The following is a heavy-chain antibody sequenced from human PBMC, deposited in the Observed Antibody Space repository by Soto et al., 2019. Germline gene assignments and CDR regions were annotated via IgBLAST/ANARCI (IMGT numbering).Heavy chain of an antibody. Sequence: PSQTLSLTCAISGDSLSSNSAAWNWIRQSPSRGLEWLGRTYFMSKWYNDYAVSVRSRMTINPDTSKNQFSLQLNSVTPEDTAVYFCARGLTSARDSGCDYFRFYGMDVWDQGTTVTVSS. CDR3: ARGLTSARDSGCDYFRFYGMDV. D-gene: IGHD3-10*01. CDR1: GDSLSSNSAA. CDR2: TYFMSKWYN. J-gene: IGHJ6*02. V-gene: IGHV6-1*01.